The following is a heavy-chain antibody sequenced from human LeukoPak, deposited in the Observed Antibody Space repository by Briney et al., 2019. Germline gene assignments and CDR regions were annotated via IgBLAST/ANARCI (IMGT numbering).Heavy chain of an antibody. CDR2: IGPRGDT. CDR3: ARDACSGGRCYHDF. J-gene: IGHJ4*02. CDR1: GFTLSTYD. D-gene: IGHD2-15*01. V-gene: IGHV3-13*01. Sequence: GGSLRLSCAASGFTLSTYDMHWVRQATGKGLEWVSAIGPRGDTYYAGSVQGRFTISRENAKNSLYLQMNSLGAGDTAVYYCARDACSGGRCYHDFWGQGILVTVSS.